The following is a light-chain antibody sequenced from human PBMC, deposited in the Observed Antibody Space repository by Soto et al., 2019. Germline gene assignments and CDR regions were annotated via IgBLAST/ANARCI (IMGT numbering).Light chain of an antibody. V-gene: IGKV3-20*01. Sequence: EIVLTQSPGTLSLSPGERATLSCRASQSVSSTYLAWYQQKPGQAPGLLLYGTSNRATGIPDRFSGSGSGTDFTLTISRLEAEDFAMYYCQLYVSSPPGYTFGQGTKLEIK. J-gene: IGKJ2*01. CDR3: QLYVSSPPGYT. CDR1: QSVSSTY. CDR2: GTS.